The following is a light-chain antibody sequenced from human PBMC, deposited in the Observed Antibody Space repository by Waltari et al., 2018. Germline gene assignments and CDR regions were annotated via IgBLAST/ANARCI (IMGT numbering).Light chain of an antibody. CDR3: CSYGGASLRV. CDR2: EVN. J-gene: IGLJ3*02. CDR1: TSDIGRYNL. V-gene: IGLV2-23*02. Sequence: QSALTQPASVSGSPGPSITISCTGTTSDIGRYNLLSWYQQHPGEVPKLIIYEVNKRPSGVSNRFSGSKSGNTASLTISGLQPEDEADYYCCSYGGASLRVFGGGTKVTVL.